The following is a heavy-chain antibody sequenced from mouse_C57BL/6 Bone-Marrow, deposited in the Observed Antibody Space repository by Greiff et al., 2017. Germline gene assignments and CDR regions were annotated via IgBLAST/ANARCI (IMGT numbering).Heavy chain of an antibody. D-gene: IGHD2-1*01. J-gene: IGHJ2*01. CDR3: ARGGNYGGYYFDY. CDR1: GYTFTTYP. CDR2: FHPSNDDT. V-gene: IGHV1-47*01. Sequence: VKVVESGAELVKPGASVKMSCKASGYTFTTYPIEWMKQNHGKSLEGIGNFHPSNDDTKYNEKFKGKATLTVEKSSSTVDVALSRLTSDDSAVYYCARGGNYGGYYFDYWGQGTTLTVSS.